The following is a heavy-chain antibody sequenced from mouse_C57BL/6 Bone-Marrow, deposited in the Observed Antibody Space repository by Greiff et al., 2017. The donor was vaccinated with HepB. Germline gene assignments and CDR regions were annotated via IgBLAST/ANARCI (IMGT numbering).Heavy chain of an antibody. CDR2: ISSGGSYT. D-gene: IGHD2-4*01. Sequence: VQLQQSGGDLVKPGGSLKLSCAASGFTFSSYGMSWVRQTPDKRLEWVATISSGGSYTYYPDSVKGRFTISRDNAKNTLYLQMSSLKSEDTAMYYCARQGRLRRRGFAYWGQGTLVTVSA. J-gene: IGHJ3*01. CDR1: GFTFSSYG. CDR3: ARQGRLRRRGFAY. V-gene: IGHV5-6*01.